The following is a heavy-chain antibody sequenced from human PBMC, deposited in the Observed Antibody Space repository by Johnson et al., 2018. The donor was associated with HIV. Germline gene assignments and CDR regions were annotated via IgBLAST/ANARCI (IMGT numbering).Heavy chain of an antibody. CDR1: GFTFSDYY. J-gene: IGHJ3*02. CDR2: ISSSGSTI. D-gene: IGHD3-3*01. Sequence: QMLLVESGGGLVQPGESLRLSCAASGFTFSDYYMSWIRQAPGKGLEWVSYISSSGSTIYYADSVKGRFTISRDNAKNSLYLQMNSLRAEDTAVYYCTKGRIFGVVMEAFDIWGQGTMVTVSS. V-gene: IGHV3-11*04. CDR3: TKGRIFGVVMEAFDI.